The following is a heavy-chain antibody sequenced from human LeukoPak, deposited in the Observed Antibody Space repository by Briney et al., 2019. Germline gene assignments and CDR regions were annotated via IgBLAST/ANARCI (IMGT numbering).Heavy chain of an antibody. V-gene: IGHV3-23*03. CDR1: GFTFSTYA. J-gene: IGHJ4*02. D-gene: IGHD6-13*01. CDR3: TRKDSSSWYDY. Sequence: GGSLRLSCAASGFTFSTYAMSWVHQAPGKGLEWVSVIYNDDSTYYADSVKGRFTISRDNFRNTLYLQMNSLRAEDTAVYYCTRKDSSSWYDYWGQGTLVTVSS. CDR2: IYNDDST.